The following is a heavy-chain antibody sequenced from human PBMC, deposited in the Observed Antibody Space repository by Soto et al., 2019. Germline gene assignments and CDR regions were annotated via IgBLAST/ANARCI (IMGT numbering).Heavy chain of an antibody. CDR2: IYSGGST. CDR3: ARDVRTVTKNWFDP. CDR1: GFTVSSNY. D-gene: IGHD4-17*01. V-gene: IGHV3-66*01. J-gene: IGHJ5*02. Sequence: EVQLVESGGGLVQPGGSLRLSCAASGFTVSSNYMSWVRQAPGKGLEWVSVIYSGGSTYYADSVKGRFTISRDNSKNTPYRQMNSLRAEDTAVYYCARDVRTVTKNWFDPWGQGTLVTVSS.